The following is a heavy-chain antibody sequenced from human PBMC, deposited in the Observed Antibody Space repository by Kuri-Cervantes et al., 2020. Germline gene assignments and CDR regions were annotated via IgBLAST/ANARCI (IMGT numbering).Heavy chain of an antibody. D-gene: IGHD1-26*01. J-gene: IGHJ4*02. CDR1: GFTFSSYG. V-gene: IGHV3-33*08. CDR2: IWYDGSNK. Sequence: GGSLRLSCAASGFTFSSYGMHWVRQAPGKGLEWVAVIWYDGSNKYYADSVKGRFTISRDNARDTLYLQMNSLRVEDSAVYYCARGHSDFSGFFDYWGQGSLVTVSS. CDR3: ARGHSDFSGFFDY.